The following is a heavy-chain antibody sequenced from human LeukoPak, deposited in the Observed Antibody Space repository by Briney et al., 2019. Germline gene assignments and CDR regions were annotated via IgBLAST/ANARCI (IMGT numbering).Heavy chain of an antibody. CDR2: INPNSGGT. Sequence: ASVKASCKASGYTFTGYYMHWVRQAPGQGLEWMGWINPNSGGTNYAQKFQGRVTMTRDTSISTAYMELSRLRSDDTAVYYCARDTEWMSWFDPWGQGALVTVSS. J-gene: IGHJ5*02. V-gene: IGHV1-2*02. D-gene: IGHD3-3*01. CDR1: GYTFTGYY. CDR3: ARDTEWMSWFDP.